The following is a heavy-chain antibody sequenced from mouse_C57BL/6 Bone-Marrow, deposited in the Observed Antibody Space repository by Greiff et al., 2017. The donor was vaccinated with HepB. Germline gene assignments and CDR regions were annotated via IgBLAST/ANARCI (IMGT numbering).Heavy chain of an antibody. CDR2: IDPNSGGT. V-gene: IGHV1-62-3*01. CDR3: ARDTTVVARGYFDY. CDR1: GYTFTSYW. D-gene: IGHD1-1*01. Sequence: VQLQQPGAELVKPGASVKLSCKASGYTFTSYWMHWVMQRPGRGLEWIGRIDPNSGGTKYNEKFKSKATLTVDKPSSTAYMQLSSLTSEDAAVYVCARDTTVVARGYFDYCGRGTALTVTS. J-gene: IGHJ2*01.